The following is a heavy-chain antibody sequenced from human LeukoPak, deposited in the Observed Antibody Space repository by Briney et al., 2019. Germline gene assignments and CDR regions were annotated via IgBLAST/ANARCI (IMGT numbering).Heavy chain of an antibody. CDR3: ARHIPMRFAP. CDR2: INSGGSIT. J-gene: IGHJ5*02. V-gene: IGHV3-74*01. Sequence: GGPVSLSCAASGFTFSSYLMLWLRQAPGKGLVWVSCINSGGSITSYAGAGKGRFIISRDNAKNTLSLQMNGMRADDTAVYYCARHIPMRFAPWGEGTLVTVPS. CDR1: GFTFSSYL. D-gene: IGHD2-2*01.